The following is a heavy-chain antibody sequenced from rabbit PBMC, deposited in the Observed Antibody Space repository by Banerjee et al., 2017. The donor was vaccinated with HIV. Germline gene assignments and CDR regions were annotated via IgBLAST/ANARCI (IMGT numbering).Heavy chain of an antibody. Sequence: QSLEESGGDLVKPGASLTLTCTASGFSFSSSYYMCWVRQAPGKGLEWIGCIDAGSAGSAYYATWAKGRFTISKTSSTTVTLQRTSLTAADTATYFCARRDAGSSGYYRAFNLWGPGTLVTVS. V-gene: IGHV1S40*01. J-gene: IGHJ4*01. CDR3: ARRDAGSSGYYRAFNL. CDR2: IDAGSAGSA. CDR1: GFSFSSSYY. D-gene: IGHD1-1*01.